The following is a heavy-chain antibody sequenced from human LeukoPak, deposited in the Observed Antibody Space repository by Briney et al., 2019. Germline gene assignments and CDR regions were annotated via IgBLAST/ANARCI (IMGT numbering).Heavy chain of an antibody. CDR1: GYTFTGYY. D-gene: IGHD3-10*01. CDR3: ARDRTSMVRGVFSY. Sequence: ASVKVSCKASGYTFTGYYMHWVRQAPGQGLEWMGWINPNSGGTNYAQKFQGRVTLTRDTSINTAYMELSRLRSDDTAVYFCARDRTSMVRGVFSYWGQGTLVTVSS. J-gene: IGHJ4*02. V-gene: IGHV1-2*02. CDR2: INPNSGGT.